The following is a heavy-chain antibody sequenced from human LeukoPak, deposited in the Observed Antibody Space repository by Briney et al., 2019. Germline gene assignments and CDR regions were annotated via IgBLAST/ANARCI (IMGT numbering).Heavy chain of an antibody. CDR2: IYYSGST. V-gene: IGHV4-59*01. D-gene: IGHD5-18*01. Sequence: PSETLSLTCTVSGGSISSYYWSWIRQPPGKGLEWIGYIYYSGSTNYNPSLKSRVTISVDTSKNQFSLKLSSVTAADTAVYYCARGNKWIQLWLLGDAFDIWGQGTMVTVSS. CDR3: ARGNKWIQLWLLGDAFDI. J-gene: IGHJ3*02. CDR1: GGSISSYY.